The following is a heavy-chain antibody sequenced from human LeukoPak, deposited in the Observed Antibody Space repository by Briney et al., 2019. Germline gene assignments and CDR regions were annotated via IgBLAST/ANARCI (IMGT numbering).Heavy chain of an antibody. CDR2: IYYSGST. Sequence: SETLSLTCTVSGGSISSYYRSWIRQPPGKGLEWIGYIYYSGSTNYNPSLKSRVTISVDTSKNQLSLKLSSVTAADTAVYYCARVPGVAVAGNYYYYGMDVWGQGTTVTVSS. J-gene: IGHJ6*02. CDR1: GGSISSYY. V-gene: IGHV4-59*01. D-gene: IGHD6-19*01. CDR3: ARVPGVAVAGNYYYYGMDV.